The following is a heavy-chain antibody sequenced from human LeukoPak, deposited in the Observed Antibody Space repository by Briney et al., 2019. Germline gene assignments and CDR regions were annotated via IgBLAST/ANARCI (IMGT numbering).Heavy chain of an antibody. CDR1: GGTFSSYA. Sequence: SVKVSCKASGGTFSSYAISWVRQAPGQGLEWMGGIIPIFGTANYTQKFQGRVTITADESTSTAYMELSSLRSEDTAVYYCARGPAVTTYRFFDYWGQGTLVTVSS. D-gene: IGHD4-17*01. CDR3: ARGPAVTTYRFFDY. V-gene: IGHV1-69*13. J-gene: IGHJ4*02. CDR2: IIPIFGTA.